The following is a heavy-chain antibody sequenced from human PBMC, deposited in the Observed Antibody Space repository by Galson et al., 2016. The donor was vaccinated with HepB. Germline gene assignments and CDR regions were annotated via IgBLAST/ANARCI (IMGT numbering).Heavy chain of an antibody. CDR2: LYYTGTS. CDR3: ARAPYDESGRLDV. V-gene: IGHV4-59*02. J-gene: IGHJ6*02. CDR1: DDSVSSSF. Sequence: ETLSPTSSVADDSVSSSFFSWIRRPPGKALEGIGYLYYTGTSDYTSSLKGRSTISLDRSKNLLSLRLSSVPAADTAVYYCARAPYDESGRLDVWGQGTTVAVSS. D-gene: IGHD3-16*01.